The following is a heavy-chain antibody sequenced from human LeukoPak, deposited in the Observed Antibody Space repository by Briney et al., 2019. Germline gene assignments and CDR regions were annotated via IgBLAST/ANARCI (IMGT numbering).Heavy chain of an antibody. CDR3: ARNLIAVVGVADY. V-gene: IGHV3-48*03. Sequence: GGSLRLSCAASGFTFSSYEMNWVRQAPGKGLEWVSYISASGSTIYYADFVEGRFTISRDNAKNSLYLQMNRLRADDTAVYYCARNLIAVVGVADYWGQGTLVTVSS. CDR2: ISASGSTI. D-gene: IGHD1-26*01. J-gene: IGHJ4*02. CDR1: GFTFSSYE.